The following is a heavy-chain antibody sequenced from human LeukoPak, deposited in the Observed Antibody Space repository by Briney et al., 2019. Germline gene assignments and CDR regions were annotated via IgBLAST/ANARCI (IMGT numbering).Heavy chain of an antibody. CDR1: GYSFTTYW. J-gene: IGHJ4*02. CDR3: ARQHGSGSYYSRAIDY. Sequence: GASLKISCEASGYSFTTYWIVWVRQMPGKGLEWMGIIYPGDSDTRYSPSFQGQVTISADKSPSTAYLQWSSLKASDSAMYYCARQHGSGSYYSRAIDYWGQGTLVTVSS. CDR2: IYPGDSDT. D-gene: IGHD3-10*01. V-gene: IGHV5-51*01.